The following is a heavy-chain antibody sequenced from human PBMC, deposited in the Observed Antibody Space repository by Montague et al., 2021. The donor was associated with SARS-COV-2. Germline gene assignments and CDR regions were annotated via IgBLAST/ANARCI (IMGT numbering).Heavy chain of an antibody. J-gene: IGHJ4*02. D-gene: IGHD3-9*01. Sequence: SETLSLTCAVSGGSISHYYWSWIRQPPGKGLEWIGYIYSSGGTNYNLSLKSRVTLSLDAAKNHFTLRLSSVTAADTAACYCARRTDIFTGYYDYWGQGTLVTVSS. CDR2: IYSSGGT. CDR1: GGSISHYY. CDR3: ARRTDIFTGYYDY. V-gene: IGHV4-59*01.